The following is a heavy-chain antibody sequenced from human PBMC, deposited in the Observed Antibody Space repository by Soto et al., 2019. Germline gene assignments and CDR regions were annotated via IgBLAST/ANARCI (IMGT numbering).Heavy chain of an antibody. CDR3: ASHLAVAGTDFEY. Sequence: SETLSLTCAVYSESFSGYYWSWIRQPPGKGLEWIGQINHSGSTNYNPSLKSRVTISVDTSKNQFSLKLSSVTAADTAVYYCASHLAVAGTDFEYWGQGTRVTAPQ. V-gene: IGHV4-34*01. CDR2: INHSGST. D-gene: IGHD6-13*01. J-gene: IGHJ4*02. CDR1: SESFSGYY.